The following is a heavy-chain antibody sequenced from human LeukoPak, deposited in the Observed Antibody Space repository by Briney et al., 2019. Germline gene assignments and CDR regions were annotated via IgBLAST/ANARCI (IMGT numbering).Heavy chain of an antibody. D-gene: IGHD2/OR15-2a*01. CDR3: ARALFYGYYYYGMDV. CDR2: INPNSGGT. CDR1: GYTFTGYY. V-gene: IGHV1-2*04. J-gene: IGHJ6*02. Sequence: ASVTVSCKASGYTFTGYYMHWVRQAPGQGLEWMGWINPNSGGTNYAQKFQGWVTMTRDTSISTAYMELSRLRSDDTAVYYCARALFYGYYYYGMDVWGQGTTVTVSS.